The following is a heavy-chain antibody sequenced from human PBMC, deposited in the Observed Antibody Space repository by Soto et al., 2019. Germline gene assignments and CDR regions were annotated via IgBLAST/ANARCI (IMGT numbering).Heavy chain of an antibody. J-gene: IGHJ4*02. CDR1: GGSISSYY. Sequence: QVQLQESGPGLVKPSETLSLTCTVSGGSISSYYWSWIRQPPGKGLEWIGYIYYSGSTNYNPSLKSRVTISVDTSKNQFSPKLSSVTAADTAVYYCARYSYGLDYWGQGTLVTVSS. V-gene: IGHV4-59*01. CDR3: ARYSYGLDY. D-gene: IGHD5-18*01. CDR2: IYYSGST.